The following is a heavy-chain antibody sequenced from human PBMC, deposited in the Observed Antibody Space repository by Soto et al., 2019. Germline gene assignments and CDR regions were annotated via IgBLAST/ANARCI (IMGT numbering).Heavy chain of an antibody. D-gene: IGHD3-22*01. V-gene: IGHV1-18*01. CDR1: GYTFTSYG. Sequence: ASVKVSCKASGYTFTSYGISWVRQAPGQGLEWMGWISAYNGNTNYAQKLQGRVTMTTDTSTSTAYMELRSLRSDDTAVYYCVRDAGRITMIVVAQDGMDVWGQGTTVTVSS. CDR2: ISAYNGNT. J-gene: IGHJ6*02. CDR3: VRDAGRITMIVVAQDGMDV.